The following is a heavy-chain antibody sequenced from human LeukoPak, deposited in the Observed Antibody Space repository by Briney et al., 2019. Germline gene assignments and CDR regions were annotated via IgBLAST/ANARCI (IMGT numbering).Heavy chain of an antibody. D-gene: IGHD3-10*01. Sequence: GGSLRLSCAASGFTFSSYAMSWSRRAPGKGLEWVSAIRGSGGGPYYADSVKGRFTISRDNSKNTLYLQINSLRAEDTAVYYCAKGEYYYGSGSYYTPHYYYYYGMDVWGQGTTVTVSS. CDR1: GFTFSSYA. J-gene: IGHJ6*02. CDR2: IRGSGGGP. V-gene: IGHV3-23*01. CDR3: AKGEYYYGSGSYYTPHYYYYYGMDV.